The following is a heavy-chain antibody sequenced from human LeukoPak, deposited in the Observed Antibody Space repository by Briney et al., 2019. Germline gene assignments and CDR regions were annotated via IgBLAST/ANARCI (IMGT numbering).Heavy chain of an antibody. J-gene: IGHJ4*02. CDR3: VRESVRDYYFDY. CDR2: IRSKALYGTS. CDR1: GFRFGGYA. V-gene: IGHV3-49*04. Sequence: GGSLRLSCTGSGFRFGGYAVSWVRQAPGKGLEWVGFIRSKALYGTSEYAASVEGRFPISRDDSNSIAYLQMNSLKTEDTAVYFCVRESVRDYYFDYWGQGTLVTVSS. D-gene: IGHD3-10*02.